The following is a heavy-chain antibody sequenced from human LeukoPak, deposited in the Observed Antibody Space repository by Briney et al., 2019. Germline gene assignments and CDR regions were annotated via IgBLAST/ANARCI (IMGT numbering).Heavy chain of an antibody. CDR2: INSGGTVT. CDR1: GFTFSDFW. V-gene: IGHV3-74*01. J-gene: IGHJ3*02. Sequence: PGGSLRLSCAASGFTFSDFWMHWVRQAPGKGLVWVSRINSGGTVTNYADSVKGRLTISRDNAKNSLYLQMNSLRAEDTAVYYCARVPAAGTDLRSAFDIWGQGTMVTVSS. CDR3: ARVPAAGTDLRSAFDI. D-gene: IGHD6-13*01.